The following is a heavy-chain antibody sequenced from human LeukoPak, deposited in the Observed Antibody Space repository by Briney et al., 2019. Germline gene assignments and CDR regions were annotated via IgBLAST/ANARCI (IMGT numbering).Heavy chain of an antibody. CDR1: GYTFSGYY. Sequence: ASVKVSCKTSGYTFSGYYMHWVRQAPGQGLEWMGWINPRGGTNYAQKFQGWVTMTRDTSISTAYMDLSRPRSDDTAVYYCARGKDNGDDFDYWGQGTLVTVSS. J-gene: IGHJ4*02. CDR3: ARGKDNGDDFDY. D-gene: IGHD4-17*01. CDR2: INPRGGT. V-gene: IGHV1-2*04.